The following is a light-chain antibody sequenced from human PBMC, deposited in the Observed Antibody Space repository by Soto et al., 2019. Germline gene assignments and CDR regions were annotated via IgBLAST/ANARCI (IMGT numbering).Light chain of an antibody. J-gene: IGKJ2*02. CDR3: LQDHDYQWT. CDR2: DAS. CDR1: QNIGGW. V-gene: IGKV1-5*01. Sequence: DIQMTQSPSSLSASVGDRVTITCRASQNIGGWLAWYQRKPGKAPDLLISDASSLESGVPSRFSGSGSGTDFTLTISSLQAEDFATYYCLQDHDYQWTFGQGTKVDIK.